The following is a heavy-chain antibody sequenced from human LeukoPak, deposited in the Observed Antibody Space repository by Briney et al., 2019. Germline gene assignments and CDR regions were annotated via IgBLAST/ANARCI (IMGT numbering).Heavy chain of an antibody. J-gene: IGHJ5*02. D-gene: IGHD6-19*01. Sequence: SETLSLTCSVSGGSINGYYWSWIRQPPGKGLEWIGYVFYTGSTNYNSSLKSRVSISVDTSKNQFSLKLSSVTAADTAVYYCARHGGSGWYSGWFDPWGQGTLVTVSS. CDR3: ARHGGSGWYSGWFDP. CDR2: VFYTGST. CDR1: GGSINGYY. V-gene: IGHV4-59*08.